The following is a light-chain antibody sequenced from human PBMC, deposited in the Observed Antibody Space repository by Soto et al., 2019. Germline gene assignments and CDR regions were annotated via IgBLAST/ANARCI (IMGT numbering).Light chain of an antibody. Sequence: QSVLTQPPSASGSPGQSVTISCTGSSSDVGGYNYVSWYQQHPGKAPKLMIYEVSKRPSGVPYRLSGSKSGNTASLTVSGLQAEDEADSYCSSYGGSNTVVFGGGTKLTVL. CDR1: SSDVGGYNY. CDR2: EVS. CDR3: SSYGGSNTVV. V-gene: IGLV2-8*01. J-gene: IGLJ2*01.